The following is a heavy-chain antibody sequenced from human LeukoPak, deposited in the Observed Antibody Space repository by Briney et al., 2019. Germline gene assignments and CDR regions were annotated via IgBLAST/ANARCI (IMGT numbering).Heavy chain of an antibody. CDR3: AKDRQKLAAAGNFDY. CDR2: ISGSGGST. J-gene: IGHJ4*02. Sequence: HPGGSLRLSCAASGFTFSSYAMSWVRQAPGKGLEWVSAISGSGGSTYYADSVKGRYTISRDNSKNTLYLQMNSLRAEDTAVYYCAKDRQKLAAAGNFDYWGQGTLVTVSS. CDR1: GFTFSSYA. D-gene: IGHD6-13*01. V-gene: IGHV3-23*01.